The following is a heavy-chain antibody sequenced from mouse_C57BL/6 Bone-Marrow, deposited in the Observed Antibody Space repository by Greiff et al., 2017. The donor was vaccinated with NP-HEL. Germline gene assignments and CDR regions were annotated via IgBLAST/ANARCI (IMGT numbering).Heavy chain of an antibody. J-gene: IGHJ2*01. D-gene: IGHD4-1*01. CDR1: GYTFTSYG. V-gene: IGHV1-81*01. CDR2: IYPRSGNT. CDR3: ARGRLGLDY. Sequence: VHLVESGAELARPGASVKLSCKASGYTFTSYGISWVKQRTGQGLEWIGEIYPRSGNTYYNEKFKGKATLTADKSSSTAYMELRSLTSEDSAVYFCARGRLGLDYWGQGTTLTVSS.